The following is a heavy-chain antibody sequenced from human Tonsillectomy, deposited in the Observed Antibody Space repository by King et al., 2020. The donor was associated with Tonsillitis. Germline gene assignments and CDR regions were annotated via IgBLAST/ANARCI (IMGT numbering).Heavy chain of an antibody. V-gene: IGHV4-39*01. CDR2: IDYSGST. D-gene: IGHD2-2*03. Sequence: QLQESGPGLVKPSETLSLTCTVSGVAISSRSYYWGWIRQPPGKGLEWIGSIDYSGSTYSNPSLKSRVIVSVDTSKKQFSLKLSSVTAADTAVYYCARHVLDFVLVPAANFFDYWGQGTLVTVSS. CDR3: ARHVLDFVLVPAANFFDY. J-gene: IGHJ4*02. CDR1: GVAISSRSYY.